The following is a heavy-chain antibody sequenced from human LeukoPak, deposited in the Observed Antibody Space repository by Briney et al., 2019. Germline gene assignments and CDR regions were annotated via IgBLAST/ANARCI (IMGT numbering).Heavy chain of an antibody. V-gene: IGHV3-30*18. CDR3: ANYYGSGSPPYYYYMDV. Sequence: GRSLRLSCAGSGFTFGFSSSSLSRHWPRQGPGKGLERGAFMNYDGSNKWYADSVKGRITISRDNSKNTLYLQMNSLRAEDTAVYYCANYYGSGSPPYYYYMDVWGKGTTVTVSS. D-gene: IGHD3-10*01. CDR2: MNYDGSNK. CDR1: GFTFGFSSSSLS. J-gene: IGHJ6*03.